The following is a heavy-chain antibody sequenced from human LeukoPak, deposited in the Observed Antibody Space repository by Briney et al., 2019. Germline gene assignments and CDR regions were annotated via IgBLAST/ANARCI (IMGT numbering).Heavy chain of an antibody. CDR3: ARGRPYYDFWSGYYPNWFDP. J-gene: IGHJ5*02. D-gene: IGHD3-3*01. CDR1: GFTFSSYA. CDR2: VSYDGSNK. Sequence: GGSLRLSCAASGFTFSSYAMHWVRQAPGKGLEWVAVVSYDGSNKYYADSVKGRFTISRDNSKNTLYLQMNSLRAEDTAVYYCARGRPYYDFWSGYYPNWFDPWGQGTLVTVSS. V-gene: IGHV3-30-3*01.